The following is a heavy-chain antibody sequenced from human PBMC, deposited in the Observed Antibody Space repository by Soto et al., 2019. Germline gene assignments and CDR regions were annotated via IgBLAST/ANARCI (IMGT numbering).Heavy chain of an antibody. J-gene: IGHJ5*02. CDR1: GFTFSNYN. Sequence: GGSLRLSCVASGFTFSNYNMNWVRQAPGKGLEWVSHISGSSIYIHYAYSVRGRFTISRDNAKNSVYLQMDSRRVEDTAVYYCAREGALKPFSSWGQGALVTVSS. V-gene: IGHV3-21*01. CDR3: AREGALKPFSS. CDR2: ISGSSIYI.